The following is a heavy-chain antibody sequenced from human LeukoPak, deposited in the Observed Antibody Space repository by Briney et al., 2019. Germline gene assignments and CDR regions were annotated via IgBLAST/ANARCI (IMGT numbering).Heavy chain of an antibody. CDR1: GYTFTSYA. J-gene: IGHJ4*02. V-gene: IGHV1-3*01. CDR3: ARGGDYYDSIMFDY. Sequence: ASVKVSCKASGYTFTSYAMHWVRQAPGQRLEWTGWINAGNGNTKYSQKFQGRVTITRDTSASTAYMELSSLRSEDTAVYYCARGGDYYDSIMFDYWGQGTLVTVSS. D-gene: IGHD3-22*01. CDR2: INAGNGNT.